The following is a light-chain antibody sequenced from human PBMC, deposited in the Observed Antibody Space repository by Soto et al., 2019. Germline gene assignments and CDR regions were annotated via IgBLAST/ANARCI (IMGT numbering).Light chain of an antibody. CDR1: QGMSNY. CDR3: QNYNSAPLT. V-gene: IGKV1-27*01. CDR2: AAS. J-gene: IGKJ4*01. Sequence: DIQMTQSPSSLSASVGDRVTITCRASQGMSNYLAWYQHKPGKVPKLLIYAASTLQSGVPSRFSGSGSGTDFTLTISSLQPEDVATYYCQNYNSAPLTFGGGTKVEIK.